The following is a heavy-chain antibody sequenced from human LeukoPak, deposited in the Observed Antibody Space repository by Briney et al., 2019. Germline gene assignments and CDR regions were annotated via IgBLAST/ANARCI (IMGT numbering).Heavy chain of an antibody. CDR1: GFTFSDFW. D-gene: IGHD5-24*01. Sequence: GGSLRLSCAASGFTFSDFWMHWVRQAPGKGLVWVSRINGGGTVTNYADSVKGRLTISRDNAKNTLYLQMNSLRAEDTAVYYCARHNYDDAFDIWGQGTKVTVSS. V-gene: IGHV3-74*01. CDR3: ARHNYDDAFDI. CDR2: INGGGTVT. J-gene: IGHJ3*02.